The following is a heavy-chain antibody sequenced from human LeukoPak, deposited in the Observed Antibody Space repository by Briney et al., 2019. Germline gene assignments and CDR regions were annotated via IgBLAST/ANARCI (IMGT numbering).Heavy chain of an antibody. D-gene: IGHD2/OR15-2a*01. CDR2: MTSSSTYI. CDR3: ARVSVGQGGDHILFYMDV. Sequence: GGSLRLACAASGFDFSGYSMTWVRQAPGKGLEWVASMTSSSTYIDYADSVKGRFTLSRDNAENSLYLQMHSLRVDDMAVYYCARVSVGQGGDHILFYMDVWGKRTTVTVSS. CDR1: GFDFSGYS. J-gene: IGHJ6*03. V-gene: IGHV3-21*01.